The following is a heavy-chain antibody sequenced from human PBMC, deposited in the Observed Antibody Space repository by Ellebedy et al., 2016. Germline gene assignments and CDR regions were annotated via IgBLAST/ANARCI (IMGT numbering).Heavy chain of an antibody. V-gene: IGHV3-48*04. CDR3: ARDFPPSLLAVAGTGSDY. Sequence: GESLKISXAASGFTFSSYSMNWVRQAPGKGLEWVSYISSRSSAKYYADSVKGRFTVSRDNAKNSLYLQLNSLRAEDTAVYYCARDFPPSLLAVAGTGSDYWGQGTLVTVSS. CDR1: GFTFSSYS. CDR2: ISSRSSAK. J-gene: IGHJ4*02. D-gene: IGHD6-19*01.